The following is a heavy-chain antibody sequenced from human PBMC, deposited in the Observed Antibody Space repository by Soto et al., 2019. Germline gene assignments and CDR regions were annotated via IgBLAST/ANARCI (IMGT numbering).Heavy chain of an antibody. Sequence: QDHLVESGGGVVQPGTSLRLSCAASGFTFNTYGMHWVRQAPGKGLEWVAVISYDGSDKFYADSVKDRFTISRDNSKNTLYLQMSSLRPEDTAIYYCAKSPNFYCSSPNCYKYYFDYWGQGTLVTVSS. CDR3: AKSPNFYCSSPNCYKYYFDY. CDR2: ISYDGSDK. D-gene: IGHD2-2*02. V-gene: IGHV3-30*18. J-gene: IGHJ4*02. CDR1: GFTFNTYG.